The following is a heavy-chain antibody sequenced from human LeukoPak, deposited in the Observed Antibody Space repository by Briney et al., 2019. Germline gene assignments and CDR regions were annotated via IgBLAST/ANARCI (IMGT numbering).Heavy chain of an antibody. Sequence: PGGSLRLSCAGSGFSFDDYAMHWVRQAPGKGLEWVSYISWSSGSISYTDSVKGRFTISRDNAKNSLYLQMNSLRAEDTALYYCAKDDCTAISCSGGGMDVWGQGTPVTVSS. V-gene: IGHV3-9*01. CDR2: ISWSSGSI. D-gene: IGHD2-2*01. CDR3: AKDDCTAISCSGGGMDV. J-gene: IGHJ6*02. CDR1: GFSFDDYA.